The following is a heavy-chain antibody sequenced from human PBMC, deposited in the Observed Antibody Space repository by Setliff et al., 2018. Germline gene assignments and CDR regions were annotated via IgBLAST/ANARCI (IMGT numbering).Heavy chain of an antibody. J-gene: IGHJ5*02. CDR1: GGSFSGYY. CDR3: AKGPDSSGYQGWFDP. V-gene: IGHV4-34*01. D-gene: IGHD3-22*01. CDR2: INHSGST. Sequence: SETLSLTCAVYGGSFSGYYWSWIRQPPGKGLEWIGEINHSGSTNYNPSLKSRVTISVDTSKNQSSLKLSSVTAADTAVYYCAKGPDSSGYQGWFDPWGQGTLVTAPQ.